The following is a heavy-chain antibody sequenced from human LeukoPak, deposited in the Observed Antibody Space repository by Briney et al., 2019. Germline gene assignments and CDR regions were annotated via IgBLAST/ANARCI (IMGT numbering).Heavy chain of an antibody. CDR3: ARVSRSGYYGEY. CDR2: IKQDGSEQ. D-gene: IGHD3-3*01. CDR1: GFTFTRYW. J-gene: IGHJ4*02. V-gene: IGHV3-7*01. Sequence: PGGSLRLSCAASGFTFTRYWMAWVRQAPGKGLEWVANIKQDGSEQYHVDSVRGRFTMSRDNTKNIVFLQMGSLRVEDTAVYYCARVSRSGYYGEYWGQGTTVTVSS.